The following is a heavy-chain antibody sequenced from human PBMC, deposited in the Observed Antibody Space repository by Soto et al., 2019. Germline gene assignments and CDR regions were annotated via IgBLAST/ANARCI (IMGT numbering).Heavy chain of an antibody. J-gene: IGHJ3*01. CDR3: ARDVGSGWPYDAADV. Sequence: QVQLVESGGGVVQPGGSLRLSCAASGFSFSSYGMHWVRQAPGQGLEWVAIIYHDGSNTYYTDSVKGRFTISRDDSKNTLYLQMDSLRVDDTAVYYCARDVGSGWPYDAADVWGQGTVVSVSS. D-gene: IGHD6-19*01. CDR2: IYHDGSNT. CDR1: GFSFSSYG. V-gene: IGHV3-33*01.